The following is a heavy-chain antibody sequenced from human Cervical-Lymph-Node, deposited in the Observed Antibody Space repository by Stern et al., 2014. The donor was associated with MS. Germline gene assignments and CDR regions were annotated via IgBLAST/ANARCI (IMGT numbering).Heavy chain of an antibody. V-gene: IGHV4-30-2*01. CDR1: GGSISSGGYS. Sequence: MQLVESGSGLVKPSQTLSLTCAVSGGSISSGGYSWSWIRQPPGKGLEWIGYIYHSGSTYYNPSLKSRVTISVDRSKNQFSLKLSSVTAADTAVYYCARGEGGYYYGMDVWGQGTTVTVSS. CDR2: IYHSGST. CDR3: ARGEGGYYYGMDV. D-gene: IGHD1-26*01. J-gene: IGHJ6*02.